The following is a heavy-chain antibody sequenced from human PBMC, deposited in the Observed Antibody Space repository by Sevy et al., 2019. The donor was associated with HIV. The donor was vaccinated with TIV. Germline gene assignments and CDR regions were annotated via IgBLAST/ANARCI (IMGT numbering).Heavy chain of an antibody. V-gene: IGHV4-38-2*02. CDR2: IFHNGNT. J-gene: IGHJ4*02. D-gene: IGHD2-15*01. CDR3: AGTVIAATHVDY. Sequence: SETLSLTCSVSNSSISSGYYWGWIRQPPGKGLEWIANIFHNGNTYYNPSLKSRVTISVDTSKNQFSLKLSSVTAADTAVYYCAGTVIAATHVDYWGQGTLVTVSS. CDR1: NSSISSGYY.